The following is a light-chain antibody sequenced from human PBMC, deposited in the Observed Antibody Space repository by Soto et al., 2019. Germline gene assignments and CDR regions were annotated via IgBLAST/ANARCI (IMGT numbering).Light chain of an antibody. CDR3: QKYNNWPET. Sequence: ELVMTQSPATLSVSPGERATRSCRASQSVGNNLAWYQQKPGQAPRLLIYDASISATGIPARFSGSGSGTEFTLTISSLQSEDFAVYFCQKYNNWPETFGQGTKVDIK. CDR1: QSVGNN. V-gene: IGKV3-15*01. J-gene: IGKJ1*01. CDR2: DAS.